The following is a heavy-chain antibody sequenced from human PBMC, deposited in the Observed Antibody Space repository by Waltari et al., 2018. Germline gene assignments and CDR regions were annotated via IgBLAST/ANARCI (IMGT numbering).Heavy chain of an antibody. CDR1: GGTFSSYA. CDR2: IIPIFGTA. J-gene: IGHJ3*02. V-gene: IGHV1-69*13. CDR3: ARENSRSGYNSPNAFDI. D-gene: IGHD5-12*01. Sequence: QLQLVQSGAEVKKPGSSVTVSCKASGGTFSSYAISWVRQAPGQGLEWMGGIIPIFGTANYAQKFQGRVTITADESTSTAYMELSSLRSEDTAVYYCARENSRSGYNSPNAFDIWGQGTMVTVSS.